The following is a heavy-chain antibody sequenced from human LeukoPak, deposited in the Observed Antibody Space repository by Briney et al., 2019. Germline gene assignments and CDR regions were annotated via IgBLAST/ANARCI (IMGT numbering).Heavy chain of an antibody. Sequence: ASVKVSCKASGYTFTGYYMHWVRQAPGQGLEWMGWINPNSGGTNYAQKFQGRVTMTRDTSISTAYMELSRLRSDDTAVYYCARVRTYYDSSGYHPHDAFDIWGQGTMVTVSS. CDR2: INPNSGGT. CDR3: ARVRTYYDSSGYHPHDAFDI. D-gene: IGHD3-22*01. J-gene: IGHJ3*02. V-gene: IGHV1-2*02. CDR1: GYTFTGYY.